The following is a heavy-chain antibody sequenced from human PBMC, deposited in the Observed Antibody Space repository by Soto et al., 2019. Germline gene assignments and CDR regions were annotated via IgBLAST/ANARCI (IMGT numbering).Heavy chain of an antibody. Sequence: QVQLVQSGAEVKKPGASVKVSCKASGYTFSSNGVSWVRQAPGQGLEWMGCISTFNGNAHYAQKFQGRVTMTTDTSTNTAYRELTSLSSDDTAVYYCARLHGYSSGWYDYWGQGTLVTVSS. J-gene: IGHJ4*02. CDR2: ISTFNGNA. CDR1: GYTFSSNG. V-gene: IGHV1-18*04. CDR3: ARLHGYSSGWYDY. D-gene: IGHD6-19*01.